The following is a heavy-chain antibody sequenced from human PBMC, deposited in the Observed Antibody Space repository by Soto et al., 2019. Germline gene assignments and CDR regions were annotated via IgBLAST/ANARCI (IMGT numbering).Heavy chain of an antibody. Sequence: PSETLSLTCTVSGGSISSYYWSWIRQPPGKGLEWIGYIYYSGSTNYNPSLKSRVTISVDTSKNQFSLKLSSVTAADTAVYYCARDSAAAGPNTYNWFDPWGQGTLVTVSS. V-gene: IGHV4-59*01. CDR2: IYYSGST. CDR3: ARDSAAAGPNTYNWFDP. J-gene: IGHJ5*02. D-gene: IGHD6-13*01. CDR1: GGSISSYY.